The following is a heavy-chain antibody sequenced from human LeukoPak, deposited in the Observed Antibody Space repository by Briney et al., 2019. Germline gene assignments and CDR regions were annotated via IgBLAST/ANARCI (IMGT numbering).Heavy chain of an antibody. CDR1: GFTFSSYA. V-gene: IGHV3-23*01. J-gene: IGHJ6*04. CDR2: ISGSGGST. D-gene: IGHD7-27*01. CDR3: AKDLGLYYYYGMDV. Sequence: GGSLRLSCAASGFTFSSYAMSWVRQAPGKGLEWVSAISGSGGSTYYADFVKGRFTISRDNSKNTLYLQMNSLRAEDTAVYYCAKDLGLYYYYGMDVWGKGTTVTVSS.